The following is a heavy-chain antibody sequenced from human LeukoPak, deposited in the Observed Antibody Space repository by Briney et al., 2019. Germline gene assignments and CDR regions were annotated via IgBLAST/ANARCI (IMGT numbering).Heavy chain of an antibody. V-gene: IGHV1-24*01. Sequence: ASGKASCKVSGYTPAELSMHWVRQAPEKGLGWMGGFDPEDGETIYAQKFQGRVTMTEDTSTDTAYMELSSLRSEDTAVYYCATVSTAMALWNWGQGTLVTVSS. CDR1: GYTPAELS. D-gene: IGHD5-18*01. J-gene: IGHJ4*02. CDR2: FDPEDGET. CDR3: ATVSTAMALWN.